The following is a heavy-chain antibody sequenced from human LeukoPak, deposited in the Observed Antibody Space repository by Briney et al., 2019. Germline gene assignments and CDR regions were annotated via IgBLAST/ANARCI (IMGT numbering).Heavy chain of an antibody. V-gene: IGHV4-34*01. CDR2: INPSGGT. J-gene: IGHJ4*02. Sequence: TSETVSLTCAVYAGSFSGYYWSWIRQPPGKGLEWIGEINPSGGTNYNPSLKSRVTISVDTSKNQFSLKLSSVTAAETTRYYCARGTSNDYGDYCLIDYWGRGTLVTVSS. CDR3: ARGTSNDYGDYCLIDY. CDR1: AGSFSGYY. D-gene: IGHD4-17*01.